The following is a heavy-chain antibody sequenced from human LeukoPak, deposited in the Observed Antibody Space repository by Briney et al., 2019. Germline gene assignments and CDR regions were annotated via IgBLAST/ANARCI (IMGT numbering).Heavy chain of an antibody. D-gene: IGHD4-17*01. CDR3: ARDYGDYVYCLWD. CDR2: INPNSGGT. CDR1: GYTFTGYY. V-gene: IGHV1-2*02. Sequence: ASVKVSCKASGYTFTGYYMHWVRQAPGQGLEWMGWINPNSGGTNYAQKFQGRVTMTRDTSINTAYMELSRLRSDDTAVYYCARDYGDYVYCLWDWGQGTLVTVSS. J-gene: IGHJ4*02.